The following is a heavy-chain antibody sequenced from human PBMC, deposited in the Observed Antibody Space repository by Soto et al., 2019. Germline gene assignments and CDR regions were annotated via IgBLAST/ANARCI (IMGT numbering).Heavy chain of an antibody. J-gene: IGHJ3*02. V-gene: IGHV3-23*01. Sequence: GGSLRLSCAASGFIFSSYAMSWVRQAPGKGLEWVSAISGSGASTYYADSVKGRFTFSRDNSKNTLYLQMNRLRAGDSAVYYCAKDGGRAAAFEMWRQGTMVTVSS. D-gene: IGHD6-25*01. CDR3: AKDGGRAAAFEM. CDR2: ISGSGAST. CDR1: GFIFSSYA.